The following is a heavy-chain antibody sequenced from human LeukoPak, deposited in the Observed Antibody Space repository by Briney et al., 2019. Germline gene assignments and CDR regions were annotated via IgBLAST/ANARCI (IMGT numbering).Heavy chain of an antibody. CDR2: ISNNGGYT. CDR1: GFTFSSSA. V-gene: IGHV3-23*01. D-gene: IGHD2-15*01. CDR3: AKQLGYCSDGSCYFPY. Sequence: GGSLRLSCAASGFTFSSSAMSWVRQAPGKGLEWVSAISNNGGYTYYADSVQGRFTISRDNSKSTLCLQMNSLRAEDTAVFYCAKQLGYCSDGSCYFPYWGQGTLVTVSS. J-gene: IGHJ4*02.